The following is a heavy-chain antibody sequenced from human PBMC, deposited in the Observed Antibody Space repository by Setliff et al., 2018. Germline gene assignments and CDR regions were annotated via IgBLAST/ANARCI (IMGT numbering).Heavy chain of an antibody. D-gene: IGHD2-15*01. Sequence: SETLSLTCNVSGGSISSYSWSWIRQAPGKGLEWIGYLYYSGNTNYNPSLRTRVSISVDTSKNHFSLRLSSVTAADTAVYYCLRIRLVPHGHSWGQGTLVTVPQ. J-gene: IGHJ4*02. V-gene: IGHV4-59*08. CDR2: LYYSGNT. CDR1: GGSISSYS. CDR3: LRIRLVPHGHS.